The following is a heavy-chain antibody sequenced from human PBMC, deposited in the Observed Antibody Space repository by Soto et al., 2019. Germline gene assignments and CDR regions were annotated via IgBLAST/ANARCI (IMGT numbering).Heavy chain of an antibody. J-gene: IGHJ4*02. D-gene: IGHD6-6*01. CDR2: IDYSGTT. CDR1: GGSISSYY. CDR3: ARRTGSSTYYFDY. Sequence: PSETLSLTCTVSGGSISSYYWGWIRQPPGRGLEWIGIIDYSGTTYYNPSLKSRLTMSVDTSKNHFSPNLSSVTAADTAVYYCARRTGSSTYYFDYWGQGALVTVSS. V-gene: IGHV4-39*02.